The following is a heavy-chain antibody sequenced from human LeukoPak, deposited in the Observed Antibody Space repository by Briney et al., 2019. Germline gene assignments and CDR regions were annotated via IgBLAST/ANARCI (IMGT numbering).Heavy chain of an antibody. Sequence: AASVKVSCKASGGTFSSYAISWVRQAPGQGLEWMGGIIPIFGTANYAQKFQGRVTVTADESTSTAYMELSSLRSEDTAVYYCARARSGWYLDYWGQGTLVTVSS. CDR2: IIPIFGTA. D-gene: IGHD6-19*01. J-gene: IGHJ4*02. V-gene: IGHV1-69*01. CDR3: ARARSGWYLDY. CDR1: GGTFSSYA.